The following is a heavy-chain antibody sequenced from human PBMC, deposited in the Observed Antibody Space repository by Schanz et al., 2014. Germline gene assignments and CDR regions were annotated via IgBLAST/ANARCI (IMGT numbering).Heavy chain of an antibody. V-gene: IGHV1-8*01. J-gene: IGHJ5*02. CDR3: ARDRRRYCSTASCLHDNWFDP. CDR1: GYTFSNDD. CDR2: MKPDSGKT. Sequence: QVQLVQSGAELRKPGTSVKVSCKTSGYTFSNDDINWVRQAIGQGPEWMGWMKPDSGKTHYAEKCQGRVALTTDTSTGTAYMELRSLRSDDTAVYYCARDRRRYCSTASCLHDNWFDPWGQGTLVIVSS. D-gene: IGHD2-2*01.